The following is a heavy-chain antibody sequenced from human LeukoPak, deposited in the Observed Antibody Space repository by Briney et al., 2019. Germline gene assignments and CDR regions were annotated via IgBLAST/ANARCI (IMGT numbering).Heavy chain of an antibody. J-gene: IGHJ2*01. V-gene: IGHV3-11*01. CDR3: ARDRWSYWYFDL. CDR2: ISSSATNI. D-gene: IGHD2-15*01. Sequence: GGSLRLSCAASGFTFSNYYMSWIRQAPGKGLEWISYISSSATNIQYADSVKGRFTISRDNAKNSLYLQMSSLRAEDSAIYYCARDRWSYWYFDLWGRGTLVTVSS. CDR1: GFTFSNYY.